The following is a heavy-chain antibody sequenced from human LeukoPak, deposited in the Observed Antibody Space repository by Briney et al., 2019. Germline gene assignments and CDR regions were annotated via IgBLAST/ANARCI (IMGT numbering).Heavy chain of an antibody. CDR1: GFTFSSYA. V-gene: IGHV3-30-3*01. J-gene: IGHJ4*02. Sequence: PGGSLRLSCAASGFTFSSYAMHWVRQAPGKGLEWVAVISYDGSNKYYADSVKGRFTISRDNAKNSLFLQMNSLRAEDTSIYYCARVSGDYYHTVESWGQGTLVTVSS. CDR2: ISYDGSNK. D-gene: IGHD4-17*01. CDR3: ARVSGDYYHTVES.